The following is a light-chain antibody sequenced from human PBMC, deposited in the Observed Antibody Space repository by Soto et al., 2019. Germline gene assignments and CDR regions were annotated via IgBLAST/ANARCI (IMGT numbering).Light chain of an antibody. CDR2: GAS. CDR3: QQYGSSPWT. V-gene: IGKV3-20*01. Sequence: EIVFTQSPGTLSLSPGERATLSCRASQSLTSDYLAWYQQKPGQTPRLLIYGASSRATGIPDRFSGSGSGTDFTLTISRLEPEDFAVYYCQQYGSSPWTFGQGTKVDIK. CDR1: QSLTSDY. J-gene: IGKJ1*01.